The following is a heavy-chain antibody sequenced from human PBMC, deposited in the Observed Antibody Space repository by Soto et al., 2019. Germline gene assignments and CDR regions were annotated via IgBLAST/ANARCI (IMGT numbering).Heavy chain of an antibody. CDR2: ISGSGGST. V-gene: IGHV3-23*01. Sequence: EVQLLESGGGLVQPGGSLRLSCAASGFTFSSYAMSWVRQAPGKGLEWVSAISGSGGSTYYADSVKGRFTISRDNSKNTLYLQMNSLRAEDTAVYYCAKLGYSSSWREGDAFDIWGQGTMVTVSS. CDR3: AKLGYSSSWREGDAFDI. CDR1: GFTFSSYA. D-gene: IGHD6-13*01. J-gene: IGHJ3*02.